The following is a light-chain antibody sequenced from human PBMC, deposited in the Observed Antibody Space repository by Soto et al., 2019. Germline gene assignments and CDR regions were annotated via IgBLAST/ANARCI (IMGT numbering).Light chain of an antibody. V-gene: IGLV2-8*01. CDR3: SSYAGAHIV. J-gene: IGLJ1*01. Sequence: LTQPPSASGSPGQSVAISCTGTSSDVGGYNYVSWYQQYPGKAPKLMIYDVSKRPSGVPDRFSGSKSGNTASLTVSGLQAEDEADYYCSSYAGAHIVFGTGTKVTVL. CDR1: SSDVGGYNY. CDR2: DVS.